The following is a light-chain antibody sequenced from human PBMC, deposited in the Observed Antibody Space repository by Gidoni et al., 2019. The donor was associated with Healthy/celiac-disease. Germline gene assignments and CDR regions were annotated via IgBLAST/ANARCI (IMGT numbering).Light chain of an antibody. V-gene: IGKV4-1*01. J-gene: IGKJ3*01. CDR1: QSVLYSSNNKNY. CDR2: WAS. CDR3: QQYYSTLI. Sequence: DIVMNQSPDSLAVSLGERATINCKSSQSVLYSSNNKNYLAWYQQKPGQPPKLLIYWASTRESGVPDRFSGSGSGTDFTLTISSLQAEDVAVYYCQQYYSTLIFGPGTKVDIK.